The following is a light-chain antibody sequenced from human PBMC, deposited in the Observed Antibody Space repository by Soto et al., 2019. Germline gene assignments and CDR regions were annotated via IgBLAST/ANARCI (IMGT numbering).Light chain of an antibody. Sequence: QSALTQPASVSGSPGQSITISCTGTGSDVGGYNYVSWYQQHPGKAPKLMIYDVSNRPSGVSNRFSGSKSGNTASLTISGLQAEDEADYYCSSYTSRSFNYVFGTGTKVTVL. J-gene: IGLJ1*01. V-gene: IGLV2-14*01. CDR1: GSDVGGYNY. CDR2: DVS. CDR3: SSYTSRSFNYV.